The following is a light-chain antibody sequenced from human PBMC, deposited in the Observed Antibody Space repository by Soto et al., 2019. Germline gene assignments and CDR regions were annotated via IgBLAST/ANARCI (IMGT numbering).Light chain of an antibody. CDR1: SSYVGGFNS. CDR2: GVS. CDR3: SSYSDTTTRV. J-gene: IGLJ1*01. Sequence: QSVLTQPASVSGSPGRSITISCTGTSSYVGGFNSVSWYQLYPGKAPKLIIYGVSSRPSGVSQRFSGSKSGNTASLTISGLRAEDEAEYYCSSYSDTTTRVFGTGTKVTVL. V-gene: IGLV2-14*03.